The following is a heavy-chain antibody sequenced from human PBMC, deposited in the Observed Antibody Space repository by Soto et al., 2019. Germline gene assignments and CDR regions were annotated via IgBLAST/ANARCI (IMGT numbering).Heavy chain of an antibody. CDR2: ISSSSGYI. J-gene: IGHJ4*02. V-gene: IGHV3-21*01. CDR3: ARSFHYDSSGYNDY. CDR1: GFTFSSYT. D-gene: IGHD3-22*01. Sequence: GSLRLSCVVSGFTFSSYTMNWVRQAPGKGLEWVSLISSSSGYIYYADSVKGRFTISRDNAKNSVYLHMNSLRGDDSALYFCARSFHYDSSGYNDYWGRGTLVTVSS.